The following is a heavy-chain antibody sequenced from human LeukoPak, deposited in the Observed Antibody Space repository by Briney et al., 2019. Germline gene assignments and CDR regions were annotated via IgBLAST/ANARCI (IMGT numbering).Heavy chain of an antibody. Sequence: PSETLSLTCTVSGGSISSSSYYWGWIPQPPGKGLEWIGSIYYSGSTYYNPSLKSRVTISVDTSKNQFSLKLSSVTAADTAVYYCARHDRGLVTAIPPAFDIWGQGTMVTVSS. CDR2: IYYSGST. D-gene: IGHD2-21*02. CDR1: GGSISSSSYY. CDR3: ARHDRGLVTAIPPAFDI. J-gene: IGHJ3*02. V-gene: IGHV4-39*01.